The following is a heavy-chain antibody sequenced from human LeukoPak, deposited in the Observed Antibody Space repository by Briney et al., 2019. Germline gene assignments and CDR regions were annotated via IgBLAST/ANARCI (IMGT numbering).Heavy chain of an antibody. CDR2: INQRGST. CDR3: ARHHSGSYYYGMDV. V-gene: IGHV4-34*01. Sequence: SETLSLTCGVFGGSFSGYYWSWIRQPPGQGLEWIGEINQRGSTNYNPSLKSRLTISVDKSKNQFSLRLSSVTAADTAVYYCARHHSGSYYYGMDVWGQGTTVTVSS. D-gene: IGHD1-14*01. J-gene: IGHJ6*02. CDR1: GGSFSGYY.